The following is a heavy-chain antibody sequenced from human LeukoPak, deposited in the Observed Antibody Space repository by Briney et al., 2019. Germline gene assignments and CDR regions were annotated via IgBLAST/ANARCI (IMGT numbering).Heavy chain of an antibody. Sequence: PSETLSLTCAVYGGSFSGYYWSRIRQTPGKGLEWIGEINHSGSTNYNPSLKSRVTISVDTSKNQFSLKLSSVTAADTAVYYCARGILSDCSSTSCTSYDDYWGQGTLVTVSS. CDR3: ARGILSDCSSTSCTSYDDY. CDR2: INHSGST. CDR1: GGSFSGYY. J-gene: IGHJ4*02. V-gene: IGHV4-34*01. D-gene: IGHD2-2*01.